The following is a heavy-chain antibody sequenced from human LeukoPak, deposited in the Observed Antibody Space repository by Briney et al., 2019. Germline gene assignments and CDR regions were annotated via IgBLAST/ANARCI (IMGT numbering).Heavy chain of an antibody. Sequence: SETLSLTCTVSGGSISSYYWSWIRQPPGKGLEWIGYIYYSGSTNYNPSLKSRVTISVDTSKNQFSLKLSSVTAADTAVYYCAREVTNWNSFGGYYFDYWGQGTLVTVSS. D-gene: IGHD1-1*01. CDR3: AREVTNWNSFGGYYFDY. CDR2: IYYSGST. CDR1: GGSISSYY. V-gene: IGHV4-59*12. J-gene: IGHJ4*02.